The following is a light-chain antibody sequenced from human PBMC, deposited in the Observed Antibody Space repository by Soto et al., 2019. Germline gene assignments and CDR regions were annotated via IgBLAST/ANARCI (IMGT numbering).Light chain of an antibody. J-gene: IGLJ3*02. CDR2: EVL. CDR1: SSDVGGYNF. Sequence: QSVLTQPASVSGSPGQSITISCTGTSSDVGGYNFVSWYQQHPGNAPKLIIHEVLNRPSGVSSRFSGSMSGNTASLTISGLQAEDDAVYYCCSHSASIHWVFGGGTKLTVL. V-gene: IGLV2-14*03. CDR3: CSHSASIHWV.